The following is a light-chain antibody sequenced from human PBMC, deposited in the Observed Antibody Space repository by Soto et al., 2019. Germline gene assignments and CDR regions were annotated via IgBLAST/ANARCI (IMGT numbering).Light chain of an antibody. CDR3: GSRHL. J-gene: IGLJ2*01. CDR2: DVV. CDR1: SSDVDVSNY. Sequence: QSALTQPASVSGSPGQSITISCTGPSSDVDVSNYVSWYQQHPGTAPKLIIFDVVNRPSGVSNRFSGSKSGTTASLAISGLQVDDEADYYCGSRHLFGGGTKLTVL. V-gene: IGLV2-14*03.